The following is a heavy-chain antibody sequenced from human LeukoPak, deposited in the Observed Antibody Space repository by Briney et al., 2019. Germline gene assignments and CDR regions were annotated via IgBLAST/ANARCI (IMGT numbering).Heavy chain of an antibody. CDR3: ARVLLGYYFEY. CDR2: ISTNGGKT. CDR1: GFTFSAYT. J-gene: IGHJ4*02. V-gene: IGHV3-64*04. Sequence: PGGSLRLSCSVSGFTFSAYTMHWVRQAPGRGLKYVSSISTNGGKTYYADSVKGRFTISRDNSKNTLCLQMHSLRAEDTAVYYCARVLLGYYFEYWGQGTLVTVSS. D-gene: IGHD2-15*01.